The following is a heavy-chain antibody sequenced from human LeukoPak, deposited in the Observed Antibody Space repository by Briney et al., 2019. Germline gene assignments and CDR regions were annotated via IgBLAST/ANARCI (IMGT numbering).Heavy chain of an antibody. V-gene: IGHV3-23*01. J-gene: IGHJ3*02. CDR3: ARGLSTVNDAFDI. D-gene: IGHD2-2*01. CDR2: IGAGGSYS. Sequence: PGGSLRLSCAASEFPFSSYAMNWVRQAPGKGLEWVSAIGAGGSYSYYADSVKGGFTISRDNSKTTLYLQMNSLRVEDTAVYYCARGLSTVNDAFDIWGQGTMVTVSS. CDR1: EFPFSSYA.